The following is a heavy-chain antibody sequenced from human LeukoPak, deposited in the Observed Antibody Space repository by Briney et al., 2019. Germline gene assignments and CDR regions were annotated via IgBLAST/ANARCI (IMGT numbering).Heavy chain of an antibody. D-gene: IGHD3-10*01. CDR1: GFTFSSYW. V-gene: IGHV3-74*01. CDR3: ARLDYYGSGSYPHAFDI. Sequence: GGSLRLSCAASGFTFSSYWMHWVRQAPGKAQVSVPSIKSDGSSTNYADSVKGRFTISRDNAKSTLYLQMNSLRAEDTAVYYCARLDYYGSGSYPHAFDIWGQGTMVTVSS. CDR2: IKSDGSST. J-gene: IGHJ3*02.